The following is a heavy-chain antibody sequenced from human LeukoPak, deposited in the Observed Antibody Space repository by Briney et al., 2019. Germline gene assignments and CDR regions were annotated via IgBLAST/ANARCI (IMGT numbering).Heavy chain of an antibody. V-gene: IGHV1-8*01. Sequence: ASVKVSCMASGYTFTSCDINWVRQATGQGLEWMGWMNPNSGNTGYGQSFQGRITMTRDISIGTAYMELSNLTSADTAIYYCTRGSSGRRDNWGQGTLVTVSA. J-gene: IGHJ4*02. D-gene: IGHD6-19*01. CDR1: GYTFTSCD. CDR2: MNPNSGNT. CDR3: TRGSSGRRDN.